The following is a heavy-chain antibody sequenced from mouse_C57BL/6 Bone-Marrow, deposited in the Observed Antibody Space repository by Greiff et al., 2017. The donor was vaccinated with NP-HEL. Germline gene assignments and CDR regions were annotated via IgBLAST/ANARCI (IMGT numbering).Heavy chain of an antibody. V-gene: IGHV6-3*01. CDR3: TSITTVVATWDWYFDV. D-gene: IGHD1-1*01. J-gene: IGHJ1*03. CDR2: IRLKSDNYAT. Sequence: EVKVEESGGGLVQPGGSMKLSCVASGFTFSNYWMNWVRQSPEKGLEWVAQIRLKSDNYATHYAESVKGRFTISRDDSKSSVYLQMNNLRAEDTGIYYCTSITTVVATWDWYFDVWGTGTTVTVSS. CDR1: GFTFSNYW.